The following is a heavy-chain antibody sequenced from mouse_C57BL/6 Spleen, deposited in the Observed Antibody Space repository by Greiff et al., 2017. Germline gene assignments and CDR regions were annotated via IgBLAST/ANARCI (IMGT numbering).Heavy chain of an antibody. D-gene: IGHD3-2*02. CDR3: ARQLRRTLYYFDY. CDR2: IYPGSGST. CDR1: GYTFSSYW. J-gene: IGHJ2*01. Sequence: VQLQQPGAELVKPGASVKMSCKASGYTFSSYWITWVKQRPGQGLEWIGDIYPGSGSTNYNEKFKSKATLTVDTSSSTAYMQLSSLTSEDSAVYYCARQLRRTLYYFDYWGQGTTLTVSS. V-gene: IGHV1-55*01.